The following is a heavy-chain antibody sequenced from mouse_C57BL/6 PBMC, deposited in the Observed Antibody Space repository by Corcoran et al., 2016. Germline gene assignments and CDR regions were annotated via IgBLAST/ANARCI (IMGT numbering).Heavy chain of an antibody. CDR2: IYWDDDK. V-gene: IGHV8-12*01. CDR1: GFSLSTSGMG. D-gene: IGHD3-2*02. Sequence: VTLRESRPGILQSSQILSLTCSFSGFSLSTSGMGVSWIRQPSGMGLEWLAHIYWDDDKRYNPSLKSPLTISKDTSRNQVFLKITSVVTADTATYYCARSSGWFAYWGQGTLVTVSA. J-gene: IGHJ3*01. CDR3: ARSSGWFAY.